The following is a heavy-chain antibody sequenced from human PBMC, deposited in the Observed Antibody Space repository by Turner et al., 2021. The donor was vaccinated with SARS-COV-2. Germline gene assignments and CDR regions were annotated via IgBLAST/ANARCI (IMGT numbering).Heavy chain of an antibody. D-gene: IGHD3-10*01. J-gene: IGHJ5*02. CDR2: LYYRGST. CDR1: GGSISSSSYY. V-gene: IGHV4-39*01. CDR3: APSPITMVRGVITFGWFDP. Sequence: QLQLQESGPGLVKPSETLSLTCTVSGGSISSSSYYWGWIRQPPGTGLEWIGRLYYRGSTYYNPSLKSRVTISVDTSKNQFSLKLGSVTAADTAVYYCAPSPITMVRGVITFGWFDPWGQGTLVTVSS.